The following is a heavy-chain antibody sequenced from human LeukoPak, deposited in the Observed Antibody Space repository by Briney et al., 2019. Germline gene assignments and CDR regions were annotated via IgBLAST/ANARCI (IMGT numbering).Heavy chain of an antibody. Sequence: GGSLRLSFAASGFTFSSYGMHWVRQAPGKGLEWVAFIRYDGSNKYYADSVKGRFTISRDNSKNTLYLQMNSLRAEDTAVYYCAKDSMIVPTYYFDYWGQGTLVTVSS. D-gene: IGHD3-22*01. CDR3: AKDSMIVPTYYFDY. J-gene: IGHJ4*02. CDR1: GFTFSSYG. V-gene: IGHV3-30*02. CDR2: IRYDGSNK.